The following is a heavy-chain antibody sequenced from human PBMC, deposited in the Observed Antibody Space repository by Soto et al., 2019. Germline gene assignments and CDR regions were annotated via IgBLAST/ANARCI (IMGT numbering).Heavy chain of an antibody. Sequence: SVKVSCKASGGTFSNYAISWVRQAPGQGLEWMGGIIPIFGTANYAQKFQGRVTITADESTSTAYMELSSLRSEDTAVYYCARAIKRTIFGVHYYYGMDVWGQGTTVTASS. CDR2: IIPIFGTA. CDR3: ARAIKRTIFGVHYYYGMDV. V-gene: IGHV1-69*13. D-gene: IGHD3-3*01. J-gene: IGHJ6*02. CDR1: GGTFSNYA.